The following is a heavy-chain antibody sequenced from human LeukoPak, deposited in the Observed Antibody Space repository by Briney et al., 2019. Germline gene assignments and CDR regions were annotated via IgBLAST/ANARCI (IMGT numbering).Heavy chain of an antibody. Sequence: GGSLRLSCAASGFTFSSYAMSWVHQAPGKGLEWVSAISGSGGSTYYADSVKGRFTISRDNSKNTLYLQMNSLRAEDTAVYYCAKYSSSWYGYYYYGMDVWGQGTTVTVSS. CDR1: GFTFSSYA. J-gene: IGHJ6*02. CDR3: AKYSSSWYGYYYYGMDV. D-gene: IGHD6-13*01. V-gene: IGHV3-23*01. CDR2: ISGSGGST.